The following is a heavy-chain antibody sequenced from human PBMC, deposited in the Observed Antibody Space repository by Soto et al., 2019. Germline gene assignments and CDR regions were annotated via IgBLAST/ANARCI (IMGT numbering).Heavy chain of an antibody. V-gene: IGHV3-64D*06. J-gene: IGHJ3*02. CDR2: IGSNGGSI. CDR1: GFTFLSYA. CDR3: VKDQDWNYASNDAFDI. D-gene: IGHD1-7*01. Sequence: PGGSLRLSCSASGFTFLSYAMHWVRQAPGKGLEYVSAIGSNGGSIYYADSVKGRFTISRDNSKNTLYLQMSSLRAEDTAMYYCVKDQDWNYASNDAFDIWGQGTMVTVSS.